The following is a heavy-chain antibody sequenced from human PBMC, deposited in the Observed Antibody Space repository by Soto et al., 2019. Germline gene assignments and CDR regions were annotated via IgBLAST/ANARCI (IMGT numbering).Heavy chain of an antibody. J-gene: IGHJ4*02. V-gene: IGHV3-30*04. D-gene: IGHD1-1*01. CDR3: ARDPLRGSPDYFDH. CDR1: GFTLRTYP. CDR2: LSFDGKVK. Sequence: QVRLVESGGGVVQPGGSLRLSCAASGFTLRTYPMHWLRQTPGKGLEWLTVLSFDGKVKHYADSVGGRFTISRDISDNTLYLQMNSLRGEDTAVYYCARDPLRGSPDYFDHWGQGTLVTVSS.